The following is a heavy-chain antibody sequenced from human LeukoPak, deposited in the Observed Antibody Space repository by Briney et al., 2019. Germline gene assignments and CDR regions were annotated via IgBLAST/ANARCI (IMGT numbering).Heavy chain of an antibody. Sequence: PSETLSLTCTVSGGSISSSSYYWGWIRQPPGKGLEWIGSIYYSGSTYYNPSLKSRVTISVDTSKNQFSLKLSSVTAADTAVYYCARDLEYSSSWYEDGGLDYWGQGTLVTVSS. CDR1: GGSISSSSYY. CDR2: IYYSGST. J-gene: IGHJ4*02. D-gene: IGHD6-13*01. CDR3: ARDLEYSSSWYEDGGLDY. V-gene: IGHV4-39*07.